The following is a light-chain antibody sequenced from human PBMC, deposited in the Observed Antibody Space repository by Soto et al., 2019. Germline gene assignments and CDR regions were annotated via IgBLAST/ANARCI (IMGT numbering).Light chain of an antibody. CDR1: QGISRW. V-gene: IGKV1-12*01. CDR3: QQANSFPYT. CDR2: AAS. Sequence: DIQMTQSPSSVSASVGDRVTITCRASQGISRWLAWYQQKPGRAPKLLIYAASRLQSGVPSRFSGSGSGTDFTLTISSLQPEDFATHYCQQANSFPYTFGQGTNLEIK. J-gene: IGKJ2*01.